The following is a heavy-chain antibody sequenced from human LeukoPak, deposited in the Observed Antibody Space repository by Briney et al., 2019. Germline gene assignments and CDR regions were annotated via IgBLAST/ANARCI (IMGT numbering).Heavy chain of an antibody. CDR2: INRDGSTT. CDR1: GFTFSNYW. D-gene: IGHD3-10*01. V-gene: IGHV3-74*03. Sequence: GGSLRLSCAASGFTFSNYWVHWVRHAPGKGLVWVSRINRDGSTTKYADSVKGRFTVSRDNAKNTLNLQMNSLRAEDTAVYYCARDKKSGESSEIDYWGQGTMVTVSS. J-gene: IGHJ4*02. CDR3: ARDKKSGESSEIDY.